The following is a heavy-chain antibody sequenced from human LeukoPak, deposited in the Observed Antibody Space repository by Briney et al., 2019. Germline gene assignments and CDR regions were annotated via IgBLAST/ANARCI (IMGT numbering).Heavy chain of an antibody. D-gene: IGHD3-3*01. CDR3: ARDRTYDFWSGYYTSFGY. CDR2: IRYDGSNK. Sequence: GGSLRLSCAASGFTFSSYGMHWVGQAPGKGLEWVAFIRYDGSNKYYADSVKGRFTISRDNSKNSLYLQMNSLRAEDTAVYYCARDRTYDFWSGYYTSFGYWGQGTLVTVSS. V-gene: IGHV3-30*02. CDR1: GFTFSSYG. J-gene: IGHJ4*02.